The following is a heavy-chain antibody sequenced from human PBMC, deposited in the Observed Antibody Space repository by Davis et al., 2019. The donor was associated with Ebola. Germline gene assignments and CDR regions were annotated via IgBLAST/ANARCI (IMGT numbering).Heavy chain of an antibody. Sequence: SETLSLTCSVSGGSIDSYYWSWIRKSPGKGLEWIGYVYYTGSTDYNPSLKSRVTISVDTSKNQFSLNLRSVTAADTAVYYCARVSGYVDYWGQGTLVTVSS. CDR1: GGSIDSYY. V-gene: IGHV4-59*08. D-gene: IGHD3-3*01. CDR3: ARVSGYVDY. J-gene: IGHJ4*02. CDR2: VYYTGST.